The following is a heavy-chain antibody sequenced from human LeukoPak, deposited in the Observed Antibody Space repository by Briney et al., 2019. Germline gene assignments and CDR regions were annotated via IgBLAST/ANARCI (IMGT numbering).Heavy chain of an antibody. CDR1: GYTFTGYY. V-gene: IGHV1-2*02. CDR2: INPNSGGT. D-gene: IGHD6-13*01. J-gene: IGHJ5*02. Sequence: GASVKVSCKASGYTFTGYYMHWVRQAPGQGLEWMGWINPNSGGTNYAQKFQGRVTMTRDTSISTAYMELSRLRSDVTAVYYCARGRAAGTAGWFDPWGQGTLVTVSS. CDR3: ARGRAAGTAGWFDP.